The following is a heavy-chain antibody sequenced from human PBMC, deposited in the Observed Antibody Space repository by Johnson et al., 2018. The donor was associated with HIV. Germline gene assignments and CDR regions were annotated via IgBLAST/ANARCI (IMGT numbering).Heavy chain of an antibody. CDR2: IKQDGSEK. D-gene: IGHD6-19*01. Sequence: EKLVESGGGLVQPGGSLRLSCVASGFTFSRNWMSWVRQAPGKGLEWVANIKQDGSEKYYVDSVKGRFTISRDNAKNSLYVQMNSLRAEDTGVYHCARYTSGWYIGADALDIWGQGTMVTVSS. CDR3: ARYTSGWYIGADALDI. CDR1: GFTFSRNW. J-gene: IGHJ3*02. V-gene: IGHV3-7*01.